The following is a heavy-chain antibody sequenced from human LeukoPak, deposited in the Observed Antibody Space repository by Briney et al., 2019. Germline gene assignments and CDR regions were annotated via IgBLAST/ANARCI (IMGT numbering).Heavy chain of an antibody. CDR3: ARSEDYYDSSGYFTY. Sequence: PSETLSLTCTVSGGSISSGGYYWSWIRQHPGKGLEWIGYIYYSGSTYYNPPLKSRVTISVDTSKNQFSLKLSSVTAADTAGYDFARSEDYYDSSGYFTYWGQGTLVTVSS. D-gene: IGHD3-22*01. J-gene: IGHJ4*02. V-gene: IGHV4-31*03. CDR1: GGSISSGGYY. CDR2: IYYSGST.